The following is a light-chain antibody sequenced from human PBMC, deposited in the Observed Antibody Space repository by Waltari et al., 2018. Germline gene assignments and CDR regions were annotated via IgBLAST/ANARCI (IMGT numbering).Light chain of an antibody. CDR2: RGD. Sequence: QSVLTQPPSASGTPGQTVTISCSGSSSNIGTNYVFWYQHLPGTAPKPLIYRGDQRPSGVPDRFSGSKSGTSASLAISGLRSEDEGDYYCATWDNSLSSPWVFGGGTKVTVL. J-gene: IGLJ3*02. CDR3: ATWDNSLSSPWV. CDR1: SSNIGTNY. V-gene: IGLV1-47*01.